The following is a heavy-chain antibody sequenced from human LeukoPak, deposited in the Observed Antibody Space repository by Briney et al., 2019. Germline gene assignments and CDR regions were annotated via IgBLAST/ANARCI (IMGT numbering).Heavy chain of an antibody. CDR1: GFTFNSYW. Sequence: GSLRLSCAASGFTFNSYWMSWVRQAPGKGLEWVANIKQDGSEKYYVDSVKGRFTISRDNAKNSLYLQMNSLRAEDTAVYYCAREGIAAAGTYFDYWGQGTLVTVSS. V-gene: IGHV3-7*01. J-gene: IGHJ4*02. D-gene: IGHD6-13*01. CDR3: AREGIAAAGTYFDY. CDR2: IKQDGSEK.